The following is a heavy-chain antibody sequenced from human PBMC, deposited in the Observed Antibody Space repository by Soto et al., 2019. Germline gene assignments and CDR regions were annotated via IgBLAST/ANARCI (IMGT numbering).Heavy chain of an antibody. Sequence: QVQLVQSGAEVKKPGASVKVSCKASGYTFTSYYMHWVRQAPGQGLEWMGIINPSVGSTSYAQKCQGRVTMTRGTSTSTVYMELSSLRSEDTAVYYCARDSGPIAVAGTDYYYGMDVWGQGTTVTVSS. D-gene: IGHD6-19*01. CDR2: INPSVGST. CDR1: GYTFTSYY. V-gene: IGHV1-46*01. J-gene: IGHJ6*02. CDR3: ARDSGPIAVAGTDYYYGMDV.